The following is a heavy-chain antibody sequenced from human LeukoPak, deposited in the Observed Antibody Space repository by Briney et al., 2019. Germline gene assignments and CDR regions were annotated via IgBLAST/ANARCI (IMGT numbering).Heavy chain of an antibody. J-gene: IGHJ4*02. CDR2: ISWNSGSI. CDR3: AKDHTVGATFGVYFDY. CDR1: GFTFDDYA. V-gene: IGHV3-9*01. D-gene: IGHD1-26*01. Sequence: GGSLRLSCAASGFTFDDYAMHWVRQAPGKGLEWVSGISWNSGSIGYADSLKGRFTISKDNSKNTLYLQMNSLRAEDTAVYYCAKDHTVGATFGVYFDYWGQGTLVTVSS.